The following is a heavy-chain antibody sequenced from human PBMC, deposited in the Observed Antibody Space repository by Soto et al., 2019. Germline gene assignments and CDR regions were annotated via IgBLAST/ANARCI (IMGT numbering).Heavy chain of an antibody. Sequence: ASVKVSCKASGYTFTGYYVHWVRQAPGQGLEWVGWINPNSGDTYLAQRFQGRVTMNRDTSIGTAYMELRGLTSDDTAEYYCAKGGAIVAAGTRVYLYNAMDVWGQGTTVTVSS. CDR3: AKGGAIVAAGTRVYLYNAMDV. CDR1: GYTFTGYY. D-gene: IGHD1-26*01. V-gene: IGHV1-2*02. J-gene: IGHJ6*02. CDR2: INPNSGDT.